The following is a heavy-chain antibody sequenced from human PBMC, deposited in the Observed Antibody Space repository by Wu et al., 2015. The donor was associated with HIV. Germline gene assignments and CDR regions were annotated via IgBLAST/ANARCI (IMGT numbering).Heavy chain of an antibody. J-gene: IGHJ6*03. V-gene: IGHV1-69*01. Sequence: QVQLVQSGAEVKKPGSSVKVSCKASGGTFSSYAISWVRQAPGQGLEWMGGIIPIFGTANYAQKFQGRVTITADESTSTAYMELSSLRSEDTAVYYCATNVDTAMVTARLPYYYYYYMDVWGKGTTVTVSS. CDR1: GGTFSSYA. CDR2: IIPIFGTA. D-gene: IGHD5-18*01. CDR3: ATNVDTAMVTARLPYYYYYYMDV.